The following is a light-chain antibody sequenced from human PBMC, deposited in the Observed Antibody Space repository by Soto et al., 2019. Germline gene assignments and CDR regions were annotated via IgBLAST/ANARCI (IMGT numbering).Light chain of an antibody. V-gene: IGLV1-51*01. CDR2: DNN. J-gene: IGLJ1*01. CDR3: GTWDSSLSAYV. CDR1: SSNIGNNY. Sequence: QSVLTQPPSVSAAPGQKVTISCSGSSSNIGNNYVSWYQHLPGTAPKLLIFDNNKRPSGSPDRFSGSKSGTSATLGITGLQTGDEADYDCGTWDSSLSAYVFGTGTKLTVL.